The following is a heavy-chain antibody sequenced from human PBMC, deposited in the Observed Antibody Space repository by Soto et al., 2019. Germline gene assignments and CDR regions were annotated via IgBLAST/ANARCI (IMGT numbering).Heavy chain of an antibody. J-gene: IGHJ4*02. D-gene: IGHD4-4*01. CDR2: ISAYNGNK. Sequence: ASVKVSCKASGYTFTSYGISWVRQAPGQGLEWMGWISAYNGNKKYAQKLQGRVTMTTDTSTSTAYMEMRSLRSDDTAVYYCARGVTPYYFDYWGQGTLVTVSS. CDR3: ARGVTPYYFDY. V-gene: IGHV1-18*01. CDR1: GYTFTSYG.